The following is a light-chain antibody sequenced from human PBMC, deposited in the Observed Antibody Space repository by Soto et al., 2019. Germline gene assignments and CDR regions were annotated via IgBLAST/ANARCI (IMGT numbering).Light chain of an antibody. J-gene: IGKJ1*01. Sequence: DIVLTQSPGTLSLSPGERATPNCRASQSISTSSLAWYRQKPGQAPRLLIYGASSRATGIPDRFSGSGSGTDFTLTISRLEPEDFAVYYCQQYGSSPRTFGQGTKVDIK. CDR3: QQYGSSPRT. CDR2: GAS. V-gene: IGKV3-20*01. CDR1: QSISTSS.